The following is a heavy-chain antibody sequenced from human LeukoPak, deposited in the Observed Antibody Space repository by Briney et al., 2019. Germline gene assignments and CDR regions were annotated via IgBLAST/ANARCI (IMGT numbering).Heavy chain of an antibody. Sequence: GKSLRLSCAASGFIFSSYAMHWVRQAPGKGLEWVAVISYDGSNKYYADSVKGRFTISRDSSKNTLYLQMNSLRAEDTAVYYCARDPQYSGSYYYYGMDVWGRGTMVTVSS. CDR2: ISYDGSNK. D-gene: IGHD1-26*01. V-gene: IGHV3-30-3*01. J-gene: IGHJ6*02. CDR1: GFIFSSYA. CDR3: ARDPQYSGSYYYYGMDV.